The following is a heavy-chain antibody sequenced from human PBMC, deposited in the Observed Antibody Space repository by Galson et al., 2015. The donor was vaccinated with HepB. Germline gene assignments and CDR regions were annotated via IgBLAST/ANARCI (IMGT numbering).Heavy chain of an antibody. J-gene: IGHJ1*01. V-gene: IGHV3-30*18. D-gene: IGHD4-17*01. CDR3: AKEVKGDYEYAEYFQH. CDR2: ISYDGSNK. Sequence: SLRLSCAASGFTFSSYGMHWVRQAPGKGLEWVAVISYDGSNKYYADSVKGRFTISRDNSKNTLYLQMNSLRAEDTAVYYCAKEVKGDYEYAEYFQHWGQGTLVTVSS. CDR1: GFTFSSYG.